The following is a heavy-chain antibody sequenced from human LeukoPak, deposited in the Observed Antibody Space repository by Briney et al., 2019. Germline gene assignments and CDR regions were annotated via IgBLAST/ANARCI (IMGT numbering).Heavy chain of an antibody. V-gene: IGHV1-69*05. Sequence: ASVKVSCKASGGTFSSYAISWVRQAPGQGLEWMGGIIPIFGTANYAQKFQGRVTITTVESTSTAYMELSSLRSEDTAVYYCARDQVVGPAAPAGAFDIWGQGTMVTVSS. CDR3: ARDQVVGPAAPAGAFDI. CDR1: GGTFSSYA. J-gene: IGHJ3*02. CDR2: IIPIFGTA. D-gene: IGHD2-2*01.